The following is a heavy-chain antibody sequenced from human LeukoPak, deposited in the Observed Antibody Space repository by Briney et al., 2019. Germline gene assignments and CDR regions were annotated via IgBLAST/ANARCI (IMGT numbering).Heavy chain of an antibody. J-gene: IGHJ4*02. CDR1: GYSISSGYY. V-gene: IGHV4-38-2*01. D-gene: IGHD2-15*01. Sequence: SETLSLTCAVSGYSISSGYYWGWIRQPPRKGLEWIGSIYYTGSTYYNPSLKSRVTISLDTSKNQFSLKLSSVTAADTAVYYCAAQNPGRVVVHDWGQGTLVTVSS. CDR3: AAQNPGRVVVHD. CDR2: IYYTGST.